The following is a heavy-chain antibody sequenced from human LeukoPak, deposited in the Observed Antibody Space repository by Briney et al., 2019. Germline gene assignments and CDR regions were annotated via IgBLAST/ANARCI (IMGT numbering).Heavy chain of an antibody. V-gene: IGHV5-51*01. Sequence: GESLKISCKGSGDSFTSNWIGWVRRMPGKGLEWMGIIYPGDSDTRYSPSFQGQVTISADKSINTAYLQWSSLKASDTAMYYCARLHDDSSGYKWFDPWGQGTLVTVSS. CDR3: ARLHDDSSGYKWFDP. D-gene: IGHD3-22*01. CDR1: GDSFTSNW. CDR2: IYPGDSDT. J-gene: IGHJ5*02.